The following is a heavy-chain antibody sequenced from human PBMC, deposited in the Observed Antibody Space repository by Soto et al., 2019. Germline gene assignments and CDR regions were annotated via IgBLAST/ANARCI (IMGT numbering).Heavy chain of an antibody. D-gene: IGHD3-16*01. J-gene: IGHJ6*01. CDR3: VRIFGVTVTFGVAAVNSYAMDV. CDR2: ARDRANGYTT. V-gene: IGHV3-72*01. CDR1: GFTFSDHH. Sequence: EVQLVESGGGLVQPGGSLRLSCAASGFTFSDHHMDWVRQAPGKGLEWVGRARDRANGYTTEYATSLRGRFTISRDDSQNSLYLQMNSLKSDDTAVYYCVRIFGVTVTFGVAAVNSYAMDVWGQGTTVIVSS.